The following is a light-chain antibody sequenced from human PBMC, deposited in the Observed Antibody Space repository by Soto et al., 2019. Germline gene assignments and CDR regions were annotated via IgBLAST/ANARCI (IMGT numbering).Light chain of an antibody. CDR1: QSVGTN. CDR3: QQYNNWPQT. J-gene: IGKJ1*01. CDR2: GVS. Sequence: ERVMTQSPVTLSVSPGESFTLSCRASQSVGTNLAWYQQKPGQAPSLLIYGVSTRATGIPARFSGSGSGRQFTLTISSLQSEDFAVYYCQQYNNWPQTLGQGTKVDIK. V-gene: IGKV3-15*01.